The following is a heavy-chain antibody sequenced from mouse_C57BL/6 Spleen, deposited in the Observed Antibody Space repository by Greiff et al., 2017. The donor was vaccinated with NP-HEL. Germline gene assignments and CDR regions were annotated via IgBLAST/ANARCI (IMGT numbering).Heavy chain of an antibody. CDR1: GYTFTDYE. V-gene: IGHV1-15*01. CDR3: ARPTWFAY. J-gene: IGHJ3*01. CDR2: IDPETGGT. Sequence: VQLQQSGAELVRPGASVTLSCKASGYTFTDYEMHWVKQTPVHGLEWIGAIDPETGGTAYNQKFKGKAILTADKSSSTAYMELSSLTSEDSAVYYCARPTWFAYWGQGTLVTVSA.